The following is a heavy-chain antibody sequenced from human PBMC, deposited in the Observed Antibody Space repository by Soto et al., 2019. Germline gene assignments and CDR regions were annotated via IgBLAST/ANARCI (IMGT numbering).Heavy chain of an antibody. CDR1: GYTLTELS. V-gene: IGHV1-24*01. D-gene: IGHD3-22*01. CDR2: FDPEDGET. Sequence: ASVKVSCKISGYTLTELSMHWVRQDHGKGLEWMGGFDPEDGETIYAQKFQGRVTMTEDTSTDTAYMELSSLRSEDTAVYYCATPRRGVDYYDSSGPGGFDPWGQGTLVTVSS. J-gene: IGHJ5*02. CDR3: ATPRRGVDYYDSSGPGGFDP.